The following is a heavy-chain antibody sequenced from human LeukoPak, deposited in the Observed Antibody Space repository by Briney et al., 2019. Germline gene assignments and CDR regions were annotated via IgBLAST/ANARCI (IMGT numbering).Heavy chain of an antibody. CDR2: IIPILGIA. CDR3: ARGPGAAVAGTSAGNFDY. Sequence: SVKVSCKASGYTFTSYAISWVRQAPGQGLEWMGRIIPILGIANYAQKFQGRVTITADKSTSTAYMELSSLRSEDTAVYYCARGPGAAVAGTSAGNFDYWGQGTLVTVSS. J-gene: IGHJ4*02. CDR1: GYTFTSYA. V-gene: IGHV1-69*04. D-gene: IGHD6-19*01.